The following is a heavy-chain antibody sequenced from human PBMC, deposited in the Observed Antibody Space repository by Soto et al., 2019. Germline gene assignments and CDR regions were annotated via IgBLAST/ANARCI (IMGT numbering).Heavy chain of an antibody. CDR3: ASGGGDYEFDY. CDR1: GYTFTSYD. V-gene: IGHV1-2*04. CDR2: MNPNSGGT. D-gene: IGHD4-17*01. Sequence: ASVKVSCKASGYTFTSYDINWVRQATGQGLEWMGWMNPNSGGTNYAQKFQGWVTMTRDTSISTAYMELSRLRSDDTAVYYCASGGGDYEFDYWGQGTLVTVSS. J-gene: IGHJ4*02.